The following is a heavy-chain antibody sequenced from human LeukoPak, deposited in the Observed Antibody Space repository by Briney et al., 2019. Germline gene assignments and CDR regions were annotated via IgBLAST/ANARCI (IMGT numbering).Heavy chain of an antibody. J-gene: IGHJ6*03. V-gene: IGHV1-8*01. D-gene: IGHD6-6*01. Sequence: ASVKVSCEASGYTFTSYDINWVRQATGQGLEWMGWMNPNSGNTGYAQKFQGRVTMTRNTSISTAYMELSSLRSEDTAVYYCAREGGYSSSPGSYYYYYMDVWGKGTTVTVSS. CDR1: GYTFTSYD. CDR2: MNPNSGNT. CDR3: AREGGYSSSPGSYYYYYMDV.